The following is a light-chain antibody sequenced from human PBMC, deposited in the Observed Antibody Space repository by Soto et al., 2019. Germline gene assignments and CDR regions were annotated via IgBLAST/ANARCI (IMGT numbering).Light chain of an antibody. J-gene: IGKJ1*01. V-gene: IGKV1-5*03. CDR3: QQYNSYSPT. CDR2: KAS. Sequence: DIQMTQSPSTLSASVGDRVTITCRASQSISTWLAWYQQEPGKAPKLLIHKASSLQSGVPSRFSGSGSGTDFTLTISSLPTDDFASYYCQQYNSYSPTFGQGTKVDIK. CDR1: QSISTW.